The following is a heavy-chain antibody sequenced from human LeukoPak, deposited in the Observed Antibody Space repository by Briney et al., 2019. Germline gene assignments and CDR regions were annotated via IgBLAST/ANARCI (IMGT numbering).Heavy chain of an antibody. D-gene: IGHD2-15*01. Sequence: SETLSLTCTVSGGSISSSSYYWGWIRQPPGKGLEWIGEINYSGSTNYNPSLKSRVTISVDTSKNQFSLKLSSVTAADTAVYYCARIGRALALFYYYYMDVWGKGTTVTVSS. CDR1: GGSISSSSYY. J-gene: IGHJ6*03. CDR2: INYSGST. CDR3: ARIGRALALFYYYYMDV. V-gene: IGHV4-39*07.